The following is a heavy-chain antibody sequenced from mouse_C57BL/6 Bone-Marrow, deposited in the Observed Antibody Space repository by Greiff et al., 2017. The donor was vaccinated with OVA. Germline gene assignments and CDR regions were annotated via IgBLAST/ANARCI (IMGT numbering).Heavy chain of an antibody. CDR1: GFTFSSYG. J-gene: IGHJ2*01. D-gene: IGHD1-1*01. Sequence: VQLKESGGDLVKPGGSLKLSCAASGFTFSSYGMSWVRQTPDKRLEWVATISSGGSYTYYPDSVKGRFTISRDNAKNTLYLQMSSLKSEDTAMYYCARPVYGSSYYFDYWGQGTTLTVSS. CDR3: ARPVYGSSYYFDY. CDR2: ISSGGSYT. V-gene: IGHV5-6*01.